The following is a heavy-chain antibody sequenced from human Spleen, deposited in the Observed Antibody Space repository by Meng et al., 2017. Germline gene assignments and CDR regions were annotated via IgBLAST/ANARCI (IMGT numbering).Heavy chain of an antibody. CDR3: ARDEDISAAGKLFGDY. V-gene: IGHV4-59*01. J-gene: IGHJ4*02. CDR2: IYYSGSI. D-gene: IGHD6-13*01. CDR1: GGSISSYY. Sequence: SETLSLTCTVSGGSISSYYWSWIRQPPGKGLEWIGYIYYSGSISYNPSLKSRVTISIDTSKNQFSLRLSSVSAADTAVYYCARDEDISAAGKLFGDYWGQGTLVTVSS.